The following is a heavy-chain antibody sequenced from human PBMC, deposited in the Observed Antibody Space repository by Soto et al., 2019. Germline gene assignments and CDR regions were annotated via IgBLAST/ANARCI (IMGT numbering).Heavy chain of an antibody. CDR3: ARGGRGSGLYFLYYFDL. CDR1: GGSLSNYY. J-gene: IGHJ4*02. Sequence: PSETLSLTCTVSGGSLSNYYWTWIRQSPGKGLEWIGEIYHTGSTKYNPSLKSRVAISVDMSKNQFSLTLSSVTPADTAVYYCARGGRGSGLYFLYYFDLRGQRTLLTV. CDR2: IYHTGST. V-gene: IGHV4-59*01. D-gene: IGHD3-16*01.